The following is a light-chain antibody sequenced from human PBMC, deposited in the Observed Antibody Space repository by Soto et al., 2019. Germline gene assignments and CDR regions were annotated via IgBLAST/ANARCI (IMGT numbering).Light chain of an antibody. Sequence: EIVLTQSPGTLSLSPGERATLSCRASQSVSDYLAWYQKKPGQAPRLLIYDASNRATGIPARFSGSGSGTDFTLTISSLGPEDFAVYYCQQRSNRPLTFGGGTKVEI. CDR1: QSVSDY. V-gene: IGKV3-11*01. CDR3: QQRSNRPLT. J-gene: IGKJ4*01. CDR2: DAS.